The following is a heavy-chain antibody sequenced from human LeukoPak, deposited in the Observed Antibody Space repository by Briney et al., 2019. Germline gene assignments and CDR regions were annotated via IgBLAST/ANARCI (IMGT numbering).Heavy chain of an antibody. V-gene: IGHV3-49*04. CDR1: GFTFGDYA. CDR2: IRSKAYGGTT. J-gene: IGHJ5*02. CDR3: TRSTTVTSNWFDP. Sequence: GGSLRLSCTASGFTFGDYAMSWVRDAPGKGLGWVGLIRSKAYGGTTEYAASVKGRFTISRDDSKSIAYLQMNSLKTEDTAVYYCTRSTTVTSNWFDPWGQGTLVTVSS. D-gene: IGHD4-17*01.